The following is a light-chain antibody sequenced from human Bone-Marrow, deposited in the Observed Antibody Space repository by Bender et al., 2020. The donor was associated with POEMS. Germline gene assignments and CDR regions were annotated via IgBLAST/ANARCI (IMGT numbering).Light chain of an antibody. Sequence: QSVLTQPPSASGTPGQRVTISCSGGSSNIGAHAVNWYQHLPGTAPKLLIYSSHRRPSEVPDRFSGSRSGTSASLAISGLQSEDEADYYCCSYAGSSHVFGTGTKVTVL. CDR3: CSYAGSSHV. J-gene: IGLJ1*01. CDR2: SSH. CDR1: SSNIGAHA. V-gene: IGLV1-44*01.